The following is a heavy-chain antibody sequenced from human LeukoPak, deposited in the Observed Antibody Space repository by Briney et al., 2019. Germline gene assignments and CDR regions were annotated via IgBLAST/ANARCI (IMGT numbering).Heavy chain of an antibody. J-gene: IGHJ5*02. V-gene: IGHV4-34*01. CDR2: INHSGST. CDR1: GGSFSGYY. CDR3: AKGRWFDP. Sequence: PSETLSLTCAVYGGSFSGYYWSWIRQPPGKGLEWIGEINHSGSTNYNPSLKSRVTISVDTSKNQFSLKLSSVTAADTAVYYCAKGRWFDPWGQGTLVTVSS.